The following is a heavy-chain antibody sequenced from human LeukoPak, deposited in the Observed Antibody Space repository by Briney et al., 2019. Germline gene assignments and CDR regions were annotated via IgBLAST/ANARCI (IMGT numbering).Heavy chain of an antibody. CDR2: IYYSGST. J-gene: IGHJ3*02. CDR3: ARGGYSGSYTAFDI. D-gene: IGHD1-26*01. V-gene: IGHV4-31*03. Sequence: SQTLSLTCTVSGGSISSGGYYWSWIRQHPGKGLEWIGYIYYSGSTYYNPSLKSRVTIPVDTSKNQFSLKLSSVTAADTAVYYCARGGYSGSYTAFDIWGQGTMVTVSS. CDR1: GGSISSGGYY.